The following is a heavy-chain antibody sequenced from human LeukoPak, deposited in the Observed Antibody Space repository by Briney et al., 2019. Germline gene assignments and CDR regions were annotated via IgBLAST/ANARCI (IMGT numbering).Heavy chain of an antibody. J-gene: IGHJ5*02. D-gene: IGHD3-3*01. Sequence: SETLSLTCAVYGGSFSGYYWTWIRQPPGKGLEWIGEINHSGSTNYNPSLKSRVTISVDTSKNQFSLKLSSVTAADTAVYYCASSYYDFWSGYYTGNWFDPWGQGTLVTVSS. V-gene: IGHV4-34*01. CDR3: ASSYYDFWSGYYTGNWFDP. CDR1: GGSFSGYY. CDR2: INHSGST.